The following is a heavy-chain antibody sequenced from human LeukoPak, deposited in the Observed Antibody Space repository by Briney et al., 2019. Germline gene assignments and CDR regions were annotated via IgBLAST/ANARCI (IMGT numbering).Heavy chain of an antibody. V-gene: IGHV3-23*01. CDR1: GFTVTNYA. CDR3: AKWGDYDILTGYYDPDY. CDR2: ISGRDDST. D-gene: IGHD3-9*01. Sequence: PGGSLRLSCAASGFTVTNYAMYWVRQAPGKGLEWVSAISGRDDSTYYADSVKGRFTISRDTSKNTLFLQMNSLRAEDTAVCYCAKWGDYDILTGYYDPDYWGQGTLVTVSS. J-gene: IGHJ4*02.